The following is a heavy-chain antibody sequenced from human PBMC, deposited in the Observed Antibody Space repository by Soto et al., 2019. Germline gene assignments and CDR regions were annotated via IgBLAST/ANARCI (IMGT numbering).Heavy chain of an antibody. J-gene: IGHJ4*02. Sequence: SETLSLTCTVFGASVSSASYLWAWIRQSPGKGLECIGYLYNSGSAAKYTPALQSRVTISIDTSENQVSLRLSSVTAADTAVYYCAREHSGPYYDFWSGYLRYFDYWGQGTLVTVSS. V-gene: IGHV4-61*01. D-gene: IGHD3-3*01. CDR2: LYNSGSAA. CDR1: GASVSSASYL. CDR3: AREHSGPYYDFWSGYLRYFDY.